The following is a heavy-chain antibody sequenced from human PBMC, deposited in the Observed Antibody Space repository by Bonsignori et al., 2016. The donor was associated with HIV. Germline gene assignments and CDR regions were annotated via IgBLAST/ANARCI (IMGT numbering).Heavy chain of an antibody. CDR1: GGSFSAYY. J-gene: IGHJ3*02. Sequence: QVQLQQWGAGLLKPSETLSLTCAVYGGSFSAYYWSWIRQSPGKGLEWIGEINHSGRTNYNPPLKSRVTISVDTSKNQVSLNLTSVTAADTAIYYCAKGHRSSDGWFSVFEIWGQGTMVTVSP. CDR2: INHSGRT. CDR3: AKGHRSSDGWFSVFEI. D-gene: IGHD6-19*01. V-gene: IGHV4-34*01.